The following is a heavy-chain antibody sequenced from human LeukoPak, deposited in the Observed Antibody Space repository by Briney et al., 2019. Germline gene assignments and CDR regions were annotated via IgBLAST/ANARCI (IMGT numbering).Heavy chain of an antibody. CDR3: AKLEDSSSWYWSDP. Sequence: GGSLKISCKGSGYSFTSYWIGWVRRMPGKGLEWMGIIYPGDPDTRYSPSFQGQVTISADKSISTAYLQWSSLKASDTAMYYCAKLEDSSSWYWSDPWGQGTLVTVSS. D-gene: IGHD6-13*01. V-gene: IGHV5-51*01. CDR2: IYPGDPDT. J-gene: IGHJ5*02. CDR1: GYSFTSYW.